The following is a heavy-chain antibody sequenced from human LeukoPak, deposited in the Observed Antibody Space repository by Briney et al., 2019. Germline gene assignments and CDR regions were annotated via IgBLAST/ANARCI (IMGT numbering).Heavy chain of an antibody. D-gene: IGHD1-1*01. Sequence: GASVKVSCKASGYTLRSYGITWVRQAPGQGLEWMGWISAYNGNTKYAEKLQGRVTMTTDTSTSTAYMELRSLRSDDTAVYYCARVQLERSGEPFDYWGQGTLVTVSS. V-gene: IGHV1-18*01. CDR2: ISAYNGNT. CDR3: ARVQLERSGEPFDY. J-gene: IGHJ4*02. CDR1: GYTLRSYG.